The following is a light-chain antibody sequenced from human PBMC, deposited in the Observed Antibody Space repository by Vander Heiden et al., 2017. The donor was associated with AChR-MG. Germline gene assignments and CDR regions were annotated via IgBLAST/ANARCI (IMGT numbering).Light chain of an antibody. CDR3: QQRDSTPRT. CDR1: QSISSY. J-gene: IGKJ4*01. Sequence: DIQMTQSPSSLSASVGDRVTITCRASQSISSYLNWYQQKPGKAPKLLIYAASSLQSGVPSRFSGSGSGTDFTLTINRLQPEDFATYYCQQRDSTPRTFGGGTKVEIK. CDR2: AAS. V-gene: IGKV1-39*01.